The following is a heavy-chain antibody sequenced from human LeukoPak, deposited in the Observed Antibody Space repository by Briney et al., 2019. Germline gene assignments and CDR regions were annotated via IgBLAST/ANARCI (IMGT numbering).Heavy chain of an antibody. V-gene: IGHV4-38-2*02. CDR1: GYSISSGYY. CDR2: IYHSGTT. J-gene: IGHJ6*03. CDR3: ARVIAVAGPYYYYYYYMDV. D-gene: IGHD6-19*01. Sequence: SETLSLTCSVSGYSISSGYYWGWIRQPPGKGLEWIGTIYHSGTTFYNPSLQSRVTVSLDTSKNQFSLKLSSVTAADTAVYYCARVIAVAGPYYYYYYYMDVWGRGTTVTVSS.